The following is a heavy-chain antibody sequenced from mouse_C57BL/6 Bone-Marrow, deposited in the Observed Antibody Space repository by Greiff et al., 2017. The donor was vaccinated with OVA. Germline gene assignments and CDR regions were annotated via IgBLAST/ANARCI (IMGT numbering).Heavy chain of an antibody. CDR3: ARGGTYYSNYEGAWFAY. CDR2: IHPNSGST. D-gene: IGHD2-5*01. J-gene: IGHJ3*01. CDR1: GYTFTSYW. Sequence: QVQLKESGAELVKPGASVKLSCKASGYTFTSYWMHWVKQRPGQGLEWIGMIHPNSGSTNYNEKFKSKATLTVDKSSSTAYMQLSSLTSEDSAVYYCARGGTYYSNYEGAWFAYWGQGTLVTVSA. V-gene: IGHV1-64*01.